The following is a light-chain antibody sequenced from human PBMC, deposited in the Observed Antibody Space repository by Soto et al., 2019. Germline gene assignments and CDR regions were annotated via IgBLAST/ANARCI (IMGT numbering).Light chain of an antibody. V-gene: IGKV2D-29*01. J-gene: IGKJ4*01. Sequence: DIVMTQTPLSLSVTPGQPASISCNSSQSLLQSDGKTYFYWYLQKAGQPPQLLIHEVSNRLSGVPDRFSGSGSGTDFTLKISRVEAEDVGVYYCMQTMQVPLTFGGGTKVEIK. CDR2: EVS. CDR3: MQTMQVPLT. CDR1: QSLLQSDGKTY.